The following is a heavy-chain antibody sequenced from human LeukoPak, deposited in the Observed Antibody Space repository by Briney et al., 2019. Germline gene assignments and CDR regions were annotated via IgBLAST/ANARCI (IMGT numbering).Heavy chain of an antibody. CDR1: GGSISSGSYY. V-gene: IGHV4-61*02. CDR2: IYTSGST. CDR3: ARSDFWSGNRVFDP. Sequence: PSETLSLTCTVSGGSISSGSYYWSWIRQPAGKGLEWIGRIYTSGSTNYNPSLKSRVTISVDTSKNQLSLKLSSVTAADTAVYYCARSDFWSGNRVFDPWGQGTLVTVSS. J-gene: IGHJ5*02. D-gene: IGHD3-3*01.